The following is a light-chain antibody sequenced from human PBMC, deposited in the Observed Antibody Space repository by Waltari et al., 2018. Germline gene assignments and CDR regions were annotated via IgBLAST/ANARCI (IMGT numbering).Light chain of an antibody. CDR3: QQRINWPPT. CDR1: QSVSSY. Sequence: EIVLTQSPGTLSLSPGERATLSCRASQSVSSYLAWYQQKPGQAPRLLIYDASNRATGIPARFSGSGSGTDFTLTISSLEPEDFAVYYCQQRINWPPTVGGGTKVEIK. CDR2: DAS. J-gene: IGKJ4*01. V-gene: IGKV3-11*01.